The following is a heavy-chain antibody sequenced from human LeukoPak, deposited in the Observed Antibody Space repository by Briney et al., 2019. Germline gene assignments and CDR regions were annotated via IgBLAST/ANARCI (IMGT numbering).Heavy chain of an antibody. Sequence: PGGSLRLSCAASGFTFSSYAMHWVRQAPGKGLEWVAVISYDGTNKYYADSVKGRFTISSDNSKNTLYLQMNSLRAEDTAVYYCARDGIVYDSSGLEAFDIWGQGTMVTVSS. CDR3: ARDGIVYDSSGLEAFDI. CDR1: GFTFSSYA. J-gene: IGHJ3*02. D-gene: IGHD3-22*01. CDR2: ISYDGTNK. V-gene: IGHV3-30*04.